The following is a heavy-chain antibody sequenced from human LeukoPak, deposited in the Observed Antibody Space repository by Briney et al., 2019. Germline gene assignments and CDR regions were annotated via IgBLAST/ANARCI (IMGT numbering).Heavy chain of an antibody. CDR1: GYTFTGYY. D-gene: IGHD5-12*01. V-gene: IGHV1-2*02. CDR3: ARDQGYSAYASADY. CDR2: INPNSGGT. Sequence: ASVKVSCKASGYTFTGYYMHWVRQAPGQGLEWMGWINPNSGGTNYAQTFQSRVTMTRDTSISTAYMELSRLRSDDTAVYYCARDQGYSAYASADYWGQGTLVTVSS. J-gene: IGHJ4*02.